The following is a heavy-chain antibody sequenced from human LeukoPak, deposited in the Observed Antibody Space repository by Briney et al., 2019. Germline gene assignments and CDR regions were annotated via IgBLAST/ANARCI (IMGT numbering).Heavy chain of an antibody. CDR3: ARSPDGGELDY. J-gene: IGHJ4*02. CDR2: ISAYNGNT. CDR1: GYTFISYG. D-gene: IGHD4-17*01. Sequence: GASVKVSCKASGYTFISYGISWVRQAPGQGLEWMGWISAYNGNTNHAQKLQGRVTMTTDTSTSTAYMELRSLRSDDTAVYYCARSPDGGELDYWGQGTLVTVSS. V-gene: IGHV1-18*01.